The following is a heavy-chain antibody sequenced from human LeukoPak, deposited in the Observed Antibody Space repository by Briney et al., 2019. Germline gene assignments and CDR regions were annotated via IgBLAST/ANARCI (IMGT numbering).Heavy chain of an antibody. CDR3: ARDSSEFRSLLFH. CDR1: GGIFSRHT. J-gene: IGHJ1*01. D-gene: IGHD1-14*01. V-gene: IGHV1-69*13. Sequence: SVKVSCKASGGIFSRHTISWVRQSPRQGLEWMGGITPMFGTSNYAQKFQGRVTITADESTSTAYMELSSLRSEDTAVYYCARDSSEFRSLLFHWGQGTLVTVSS. CDR2: ITPMFGTS.